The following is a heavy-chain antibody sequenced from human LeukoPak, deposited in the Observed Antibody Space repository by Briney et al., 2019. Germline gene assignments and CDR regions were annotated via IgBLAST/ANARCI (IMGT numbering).Heavy chain of an antibody. J-gene: IGHJ4*02. V-gene: IGHV3-30*02. CDR1: RFTFSSYG. CDR2: IRYDGSNK. Sequence: GGSLRLSCAASRFTFSSYGMHWVRQAPGKGLEWVAFIRYDGSNKYYADSVKGRFTISRDNAKNSLYLQMNSLRAEDTAVYYCARAPGSSYYFDYWGQGTLVTVSS. CDR3: ARAPGSSYYFDY. D-gene: IGHD6-6*01.